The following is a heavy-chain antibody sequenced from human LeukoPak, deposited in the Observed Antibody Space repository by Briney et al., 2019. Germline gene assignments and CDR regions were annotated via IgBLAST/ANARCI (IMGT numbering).Heavy chain of an antibody. V-gene: IGHV4-34*01. D-gene: IGHD3-10*01. CDR1: GGSFSGYY. J-gene: IGHJ5*02. CDR3: ASLRPYYYGSGSYFRKNWFDP. Sequence: SETLSLTCAVYGGSFSGYYWSWIRQPPGKGLEWIGEINHSGSTNYNPSLKSRVTISVDTSKNRFSLKLSSVTAADTAVYYCASLRPYYYGSGSYFRKNWFDPWGQGTLVTVSS. CDR2: INHSGST.